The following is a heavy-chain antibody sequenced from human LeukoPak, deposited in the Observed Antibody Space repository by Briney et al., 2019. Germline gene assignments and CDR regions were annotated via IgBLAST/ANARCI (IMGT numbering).Heavy chain of an antibody. CDR3: ARDIADSSGYYGNGAFDI. J-gene: IGHJ3*02. CDR2: ISSSSGYI. V-gene: IGHV3-21*01. CDR1: GFTFDDYT. Sequence: GGSLRLSCAASGFTFDDYTMHWVRQAPGKGLEWVSSISSSSGYIYYADSVKGRFTISRDNAKNSLYLQMNSLRAEDTAVYFCARDIADSSGYYGNGAFDIWGQGTVVTVSS. D-gene: IGHD3-22*01.